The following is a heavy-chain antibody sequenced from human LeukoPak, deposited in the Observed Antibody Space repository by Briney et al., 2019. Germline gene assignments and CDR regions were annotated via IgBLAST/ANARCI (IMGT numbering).Heavy chain of an antibody. D-gene: IGHD3-10*01. J-gene: IGHJ6*04. V-gene: IGHV4-61*01. CDR1: GGSVSSGTYY. Sequence: PSETLSLTCTVSGGSVSSGTYYWSWIRQPPGKGLEWIGYIYYSGSTNYNPSLKSRVIISVGTSKNQLSLKLSSVTAADTAVYYCARGRIAMVRGVLYYYYYGMDVWGKGTTVTVSS. CDR2: IYYSGST. CDR3: ARGRIAMVRGVLYYYYYGMDV.